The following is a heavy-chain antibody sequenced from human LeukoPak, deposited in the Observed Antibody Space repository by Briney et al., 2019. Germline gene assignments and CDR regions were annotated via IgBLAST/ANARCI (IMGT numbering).Heavy chain of an antibody. J-gene: IGHJ4*02. CDR1: GGSISTYY. Sequence: SETLSLTCTVSGGSISTYYWSWIRQPPGKGLEWIGYIYYSGSTNYNPSLKSRVTISVDKSKNQFSLKLSSVTAADTAVYYCARSDGMATTYDYWGQGTLVTVSS. V-gene: IGHV4-59*12. CDR2: IYYSGST. CDR3: ARSDGMATTYDY. D-gene: IGHD5-24*01.